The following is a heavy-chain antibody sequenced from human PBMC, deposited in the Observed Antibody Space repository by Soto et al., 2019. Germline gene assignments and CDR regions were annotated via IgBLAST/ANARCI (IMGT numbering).Heavy chain of an antibody. V-gene: IGHV4-39*01. D-gene: IGHD3-9*01. CDR2: IYYNGST. CDR1: GGSVSSSSCY. Sequence: ASETLSLTCTVSGGSVSSSSCYWGWIRQPPGKGLEWIGRIYYNGSTYYKTSLKNRVNKSVNKSKKQLSLKLSSVTAADTAVYYFVRFLPPPYSDALTDYTDAFDYWGQGTLVTVSS. J-gene: IGHJ4*02. CDR3: VRFLPPPYSDALTDYTDAFDY.